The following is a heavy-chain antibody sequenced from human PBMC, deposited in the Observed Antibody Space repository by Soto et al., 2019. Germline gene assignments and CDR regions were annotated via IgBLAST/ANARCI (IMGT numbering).Heavy chain of an antibody. CDR1: GDSISSDYYH. Sequence: QVQLQQSGPGLVKPSQTLSLTCTVSGDSISSDYYHWTWIRQSPVKGLEWIGYIHHSGSLLYNPSLKSRVTISVDTSKNQFSLHLTSVTAADTAVYFCAREDDGGDSLDVWGQGTTVTVSS. CDR3: AREDDGGDSLDV. V-gene: IGHV4-30-4*08. CDR2: IHHSGSL. J-gene: IGHJ6*02. D-gene: IGHD2-21*02.